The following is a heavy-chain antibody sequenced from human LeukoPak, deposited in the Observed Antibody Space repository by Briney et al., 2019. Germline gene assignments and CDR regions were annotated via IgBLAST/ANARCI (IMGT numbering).Heavy chain of an antibody. CDR3: AREGSSVGANDY. CDR1: GFTFSSYG. D-gene: IGHD1-26*01. J-gene: IGHJ4*02. V-gene: IGHV3-33*01. Sequence: GRSLRLSCAASGFTFSSYGMHWVRQAPGKGLEWVAVIWYDGSNKYYADSVKGRYTISRDNSKNTLYLQMNSLRAEDTAVYYCAREGSSVGANDYWGQGTLVTVSS. CDR2: IWYDGSNK.